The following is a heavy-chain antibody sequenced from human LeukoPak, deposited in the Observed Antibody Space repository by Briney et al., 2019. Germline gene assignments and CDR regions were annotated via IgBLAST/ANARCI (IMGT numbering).Heavy chain of an antibody. D-gene: IGHD3-9*01. J-gene: IGHJ3*02. V-gene: IGHV3-23*01. Sequence: GGSLRLSCAASGFTFSDYAMSWVRQAPGKGLEWVSAISGSGGSTYYADSVKGRFTISRDNSKNTLYLQMNSLRAEDTAVYYCAKQNVKGHYFEWFVGAFDIWGQGTMVTVSS. CDR1: GFTFSDYA. CDR2: ISGSGGST. CDR3: AKQNVKGHYFEWFVGAFDI.